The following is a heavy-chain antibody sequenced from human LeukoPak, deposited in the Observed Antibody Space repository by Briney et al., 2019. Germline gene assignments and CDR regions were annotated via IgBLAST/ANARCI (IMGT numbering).Heavy chain of an antibody. V-gene: IGHV3-23*01. CDR2: IGGSGDST. CDR3: AKTRPLDSSSWSHGDY. CDR1: GFTFSSYA. J-gene: IGHJ4*02. D-gene: IGHD6-13*01. Sequence: GGSLRLSCAASGFTFSSYAMSWVRQAPGKGLEWVSAIGGSGDSTYYGDSVKGRFTISRDNSKNALYLQMNSLRAEDTAVYYCAKTRPLDSSSWSHGDYWGQGALVTVSS.